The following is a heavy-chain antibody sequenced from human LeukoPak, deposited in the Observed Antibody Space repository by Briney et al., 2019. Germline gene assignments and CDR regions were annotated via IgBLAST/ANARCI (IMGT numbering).Heavy chain of an antibody. CDR3: ARKFPKHYYDISGYLDN. Sequence: PSETLSLTCAVSGYSISSGYYWGWIRQPPGKGLEWIGSIYHSERTYYNPSLKSRLTISVDTSTNQRAPKLSSVSAADTAVYYCARKFPKHYYDISGYLDNWGQGTLVTVSS. V-gene: IGHV4-38-2*01. CDR2: IYHSERT. J-gene: IGHJ4*02. D-gene: IGHD3-22*01. CDR1: GYSISSGYY.